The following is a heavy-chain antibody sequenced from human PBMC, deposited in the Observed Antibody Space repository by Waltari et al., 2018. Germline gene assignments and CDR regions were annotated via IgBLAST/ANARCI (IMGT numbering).Heavy chain of an antibody. Sequence: QVQLVQSGAEVKKPGASVKVSCKVSGYTLTELSMHWVRQAPGNGLEWMGGFDPEDGETIYAQKFQGRVTMTEDTSTDTAYMELSSLRSEDTAVYYCATGGNSGSYYDYYYGMDVWGQGTTVTVSS. V-gene: IGHV1-24*01. J-gene: IGHJ6*02. CDR3: ATGGNSGSYYDYYYGMDV. D-gene: IGHD1-26*01. CDR1: GYTLTELS. CDR2: FDPEDGET.